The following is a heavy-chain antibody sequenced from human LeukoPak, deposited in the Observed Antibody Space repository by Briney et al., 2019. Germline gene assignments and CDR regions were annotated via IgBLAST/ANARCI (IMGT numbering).Heavy chain of an antibody. V-gene: IGHV3-30*04. CDR1: GFTFSSYA. CDR3: AREGQQLVGGGYYFDY. Sequence: GGSLRLSCAASGFTFSSYAMHWVRQAPGKGLEWVAVISYDGSNKYYADSVKGRFTISRDNSKNTLYLQMNSLRAEDTAVYYCAREGQQLVGGGYYFDYWGQGTLVTVSS. CDR2: ISYDGSNK. J-gene: IGHJ4*02. D-gene: IGHD6-13*01.